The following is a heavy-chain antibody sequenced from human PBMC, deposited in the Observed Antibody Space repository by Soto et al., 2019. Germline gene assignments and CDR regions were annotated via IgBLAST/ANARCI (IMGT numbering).Heavy chain of an antibody. Sequence: GGSLRLSCAASGFTFSSYSMNWVRQAPGKGLEWVSYISSSSTIYYADSVKGRFTISRDNAKNSLYLQMNSLRAEDTAVYYCARENEAFDYWGQGTLVTVSS. CDR2: ISSSSTI. V-gene: IGHV3-48*01. J-gene: IGHJ4*02. CDR1: GFTFSSYS. CDR3: ARENEAFDY.